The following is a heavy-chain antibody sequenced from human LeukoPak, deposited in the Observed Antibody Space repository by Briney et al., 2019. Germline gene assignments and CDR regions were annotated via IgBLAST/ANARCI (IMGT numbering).Heavy chain of an antibody. J-gene: IGHJ4*02. CDR2: VYSGGST. Sequence: GGSLRLSCAASGFTVSSNYMSWVRQAPGKGLDWVSIVYSGGSTYYADSVKGRFTISRDNSKNTLYLQMNSLRAEDTAVYYCAGDKAGNRYFDSWGQGTLVTVSS. D-gene: IGHD6-19*01. CDR3: AGDKAGNRYFDS. CDR1: GFTVSSNY. V-gene: IGHV3-53*01.